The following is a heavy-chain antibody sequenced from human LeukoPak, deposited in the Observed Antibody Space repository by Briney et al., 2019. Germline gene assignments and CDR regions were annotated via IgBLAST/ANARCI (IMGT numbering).Heavy chain of an antibody. CDR2: INTDTGNP. V-gene: IGHV7-4-1*02. Sequence: ASVKVSCKASGYTFTSYAMNWVRQAPGQGLEWMGWINTDTGNPTYAQGFTGRFVFSLDTSVSTAYLQTSSLKAEDTAVYYCARDWEIAVAGEAFDIWGQGTMVTVSS. CDR3: ARDWEIAVAGEAFDI. CDR1: GYTFTSYA. D-gene: IGHD6-19*01. J-gene: IGHJ3*02.